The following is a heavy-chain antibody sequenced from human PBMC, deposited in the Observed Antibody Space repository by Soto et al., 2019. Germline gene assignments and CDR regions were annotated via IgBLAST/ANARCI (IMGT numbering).Heavy chain of an antibody. D-gene: IGHD2-15*01. CDR1: GFTFSSYA. Sequence: EVQLLESGGGLVQPGGSLRLSCAASGFTFSSYAMSWVRQAPGKGLEWVSAISGSGGSTYYAVSVKGRFTISRDNSKNTLYLQMNSLRAEDTAVYYCAKESRYCSGGSGHLDYWGQGTLVTVSS. CDR3: AKESRYCSGGSGHLDY. V-gene: IGHV3-23*01. CDR2: ISGSGGST. J-gene: IGHJ4*02.